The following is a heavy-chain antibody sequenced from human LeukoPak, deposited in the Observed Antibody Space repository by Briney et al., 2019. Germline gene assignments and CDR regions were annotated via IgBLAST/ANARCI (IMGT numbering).Heavy chain of an antibody. CDR3: ARVVAANRIHLWFDP. V-gene: IGHV1-69*05. CDR1: GGTFSSYA. CDR2: IIPIFGTA. D-gene: IGHD2-15*01. J-gene: IGHJ5*02. Sequence: SVKASCKASGGTFSSYAISWVRQAPGQGLEWMGRIIPIFGTANYAQKFQGRVTITTDESTSTAYMELSSLRSEDTAVYYCARVVAANRIHLWFDPWGQGTQVTVSS.